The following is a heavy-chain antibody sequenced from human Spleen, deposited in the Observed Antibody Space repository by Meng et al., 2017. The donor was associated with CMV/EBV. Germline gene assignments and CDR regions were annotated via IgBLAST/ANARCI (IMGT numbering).Heavy chain of an antibody. CDR3: ARGGYCSSSSCLPPDH. J-gene: IGHJ4*02. D-gene: IGHD2-2*01. V-gene: IGHV1-69*05. Sequence: SGGTFSSYAISWVRQAPGQGLEWMGGIIPIFGTANYAQKFQGRVTMTTDTSTSTAYMELRDLGSVDTAVYYCARGGYCSSSSCLPPDHWGQGTLVTVSS. CDR1: GGTFSSYA. CDR2: IIPIFGTA.